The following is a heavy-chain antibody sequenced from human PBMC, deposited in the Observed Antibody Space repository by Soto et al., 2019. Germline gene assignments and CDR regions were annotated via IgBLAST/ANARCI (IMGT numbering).Heavy chain of an antibody. D-gene: IGHD2-8*02. Sequence: EVQLVESGGDLVQPVGSLRLACAASGVTFSRYWMAWVRQSPGKGLEWVASMNQHGSDIQYVDSVRGRVTISRDNARNLRYLQMNNPRVEDTAIYYCATDTYCPATCYRGHGNWGQGTLVTVSS. CDR2: MNQHGSDI. V-gene: IGHV3-7*03. J-gene: IGHJ4*02. CDR3: ATDTYCPATCYRGHGN. CDR1: GVTFSRYW.